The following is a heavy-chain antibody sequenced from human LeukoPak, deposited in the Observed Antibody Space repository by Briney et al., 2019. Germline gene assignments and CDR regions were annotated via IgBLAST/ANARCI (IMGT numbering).Heavy chain of an antibody. CDR2: IYYSGST. Sequence: SETLSLTSTVSGGSISSYCWSWIRQPPGKGLEWIGYIYYSGSTNYNPSLESRLSISVDTSKNQFSLKLRSVTAADTAVYYCARGDRDYYFDYWGQGTLVTVSS. D-gene: IGHD5-24*01. CDR3: ARGDRDYYFDY. CDR1: GGSISSYC. V-gene: IGHV4-59*12. J-gene: IGHJ4*02.